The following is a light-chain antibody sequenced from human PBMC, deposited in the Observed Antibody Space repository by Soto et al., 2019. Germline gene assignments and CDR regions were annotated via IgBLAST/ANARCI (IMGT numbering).Light chain of an antibody. CDR1: SDDIGANNY. Sequence: QSALTQPASVSGSPGQSITISCTGTSDDIGANNYVSWYQHHPGKAPKILIYEAANRPSGISHRFSGSKSGNTASLTISGLQAEDEADYFCTSYTSASTPVFGGGTKLTVL. CDR2: EAA. V-gene: IGLV2-14*01. CDR3: TSYTSASTPV. J-gene: IGLJ2*01.